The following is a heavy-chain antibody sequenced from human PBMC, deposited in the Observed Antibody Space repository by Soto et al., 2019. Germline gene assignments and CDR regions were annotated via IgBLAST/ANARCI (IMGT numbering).Heavy chain of an antibody. D-gene: IGHD3-10*01. J-gene: IGHJ6*02. V-gene: IGHV1-69*13. CDR1: GGTFSSYA. CDR2: IIPIFGTA. CDR3: ARVMVRGPYGMDV. Sequence: SVKVSCKASGGTFSSYAISWVRQAPGQGLEWMGGIIPIFGTANYAQKFQGRVTITADESTGTAYMELSSLRSEDTAVYYCARVMVRGPYGMDVWGQGTTVTVSS.